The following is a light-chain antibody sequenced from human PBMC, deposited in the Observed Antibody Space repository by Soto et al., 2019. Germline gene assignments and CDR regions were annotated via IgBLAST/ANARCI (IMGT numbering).Light chain of an antibody. V-gene: IGKV1-33*01. CDR1: QNINNY. J-gene: IGKJ5*01. Sequence: DIQMTQSPSALAASVGDRVTSTCQASQNINNYLNWYQQKPGRAPKLLIYDASNLEAGVPSRFRGSGSGTDFTFTISRLQPEDIATYYCHQYENLPAFGQGTRLEIK. CDR2: DAS. CDR3: HQYENLPA.